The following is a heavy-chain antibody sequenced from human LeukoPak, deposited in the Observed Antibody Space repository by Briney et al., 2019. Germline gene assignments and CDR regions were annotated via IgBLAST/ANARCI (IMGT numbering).Heavy chain of an antibody. Sequence: PGGSLRLSCAASGFIFSSYWMNWVRQAPGKGLEWVANIKEDGSAKYYVDSVKGRFTISRDNAKNSLYLHMNSLRAEDTAVYYCVMDMDVWGQGTTVTVSS. CDR2: IKEDGSAK. CDR3: VMDMDV. J-gene: IGHJ6*02. V-gene: IGHV3-7*05. CDR1: GFIFSSYW.